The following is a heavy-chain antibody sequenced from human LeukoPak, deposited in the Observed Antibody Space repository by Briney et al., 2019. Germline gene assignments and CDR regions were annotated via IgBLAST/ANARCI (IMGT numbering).Heavy chain of an antibody. V-gene: IGHV4-34*01. CDR1: GGSFSGYY. D-gene: IGHD3-10*01. CDR3: ARHIWFGEFRLDY. Sequence: SETLSLTCAVYGGSFSGYYWSWIRQPPGKGLEWIGEINHSGSTNYNPSLKSRVTISVDTSKNQFSLKLSSVTAADTAVYYCARHIWFGEFRLDYWGQGTLVTVSS. CDR2: INHSGST. J-gene: IGHJ4*02.